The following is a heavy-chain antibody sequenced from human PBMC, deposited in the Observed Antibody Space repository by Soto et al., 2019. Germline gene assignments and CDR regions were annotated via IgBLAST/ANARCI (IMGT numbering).Heavy chain of an antibody. CDR3: ARGPLLLKYYYGMDV. CDR1: GFTFSSYAM. J-gene: IGHJ6*02. Sequence: PGGSLRLSCAASGFTFSSYAMSWVRQPPGKGLEWIGEIYHSGSTNYNPSLKSRVTISVDKSKNQFSLKLSSVTAADTAVYYCARGPLLLKYYYGMDVWGQGTTVTVSS. CDR2: IYHSGST. V-gene: IGHV4-4*02. D-gene: IGHD3-10*01.